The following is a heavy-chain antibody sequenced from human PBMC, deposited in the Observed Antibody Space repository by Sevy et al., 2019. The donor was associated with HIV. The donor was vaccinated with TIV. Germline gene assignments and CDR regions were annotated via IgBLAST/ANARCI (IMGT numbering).Heavy chain of an antibody. Sequence: ASVKVSCKASGYTFTSYGISWVRQAHGQGLEWMGWISAYNGNTNYAQKFQGRVTMTTDTSTSTAYMELRSLRSDDTAVYYCARDRPYSGSYLNWFDPWGQGTLVTVSS. V-gene: IGHV1-18*01. CDR1: GYTFTSYG. D-gene: IGHD1-26*01. CDR2: ISAYNGNT. J-gene: IGHJ5*02. CDR3: ARDRPYSGSYLNWFDP.